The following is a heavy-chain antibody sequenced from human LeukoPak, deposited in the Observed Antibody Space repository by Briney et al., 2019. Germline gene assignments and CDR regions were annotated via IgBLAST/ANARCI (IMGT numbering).Heavy chain of an antibody. D-gene: IGHD6-19*01. J-gene: IGHJ4*02. Sequence: PGRSLRLSCAASGFTFSNYGMHWVRQAPGKGLEWVAVISYDGSKKYYGDSVKGRFTISRDNSKNTLSLQMNSLRGEDTAVYYCVKDPAAVAGTSNYFDYWGQGTLVSVSS. CDR2: ISYDGSKK. CDR3: VKDPAAVAGTSNYFDY. V-gene: IGHV3-30*18. CDR1: GFTFSNYG.